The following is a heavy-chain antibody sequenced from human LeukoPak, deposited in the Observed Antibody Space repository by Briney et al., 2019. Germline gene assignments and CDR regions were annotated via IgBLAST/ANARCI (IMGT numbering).Heavy chain of an antibody. CDR2: INHSGST. D-gene: IGHD4-17*01. Sequence: SETLSLTCAVYGGSFSGYYWSWIRQPPGKGLEWIGEINHSGSTNYNPSLKSRVTISVDTSKNQFSLKLSSVTAADTAVYYCARVETTVTSRWFDPWGQGTLVTVSS. CDR1: GGSFSGYY. J-gene: IGHJ5*02. V-gene: IGHV4-34*01. CDR3: ARVETTVTSRWFDP.